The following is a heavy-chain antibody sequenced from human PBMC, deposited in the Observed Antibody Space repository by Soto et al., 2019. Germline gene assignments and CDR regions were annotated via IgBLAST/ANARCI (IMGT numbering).Heavy chain of an antibody. Sequence: QVQLLESGGGVVQPGRSLRLSCTASGFVFSDYGMHWFRQAPGKGLEWVAVIYNDGSNEYYGDSVKGRFTISRDNSQNTLYWQMNILRAEGTGVYYCARDRCRRLGGDFWGQGARVTVSS. V-gene: IGHV3-33*01. CDR2: IYNDGSNE. CDR1: GFVFSDYG. D-gene: IGHD2-8*01. CDR3: ARDRCRRLGGDF. J-gene: IGHJ4*02.